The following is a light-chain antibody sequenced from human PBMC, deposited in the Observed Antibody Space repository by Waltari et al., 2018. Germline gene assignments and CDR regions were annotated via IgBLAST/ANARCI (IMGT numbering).Light chain of an antibody. CDR3: GTWDDSLSAEV. CDR2: DSN. Sequence: SVLTQPPSVSAAPGQKVTISCSGGSSNVGINYVSWYQQLPGTAPKLLIYDSNKRPSGIPDRFSGSQSGTSATLGITGLQTGDEADYYCGTWDDSLSAEVFGTGTKVTVL. J-gene: IGLJ1*01. V-gene: IGLV1-51*01. CDR1: SSNVGINY.